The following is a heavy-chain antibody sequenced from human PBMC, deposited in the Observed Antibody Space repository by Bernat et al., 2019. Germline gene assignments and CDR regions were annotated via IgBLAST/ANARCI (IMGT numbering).Heavy chain of an antibody. CDR3: ARDERLLEWLHYYMDV. J-gene: IGHJ6*03. D-gene: IGHD3-3*01. Sequence: EVQLVESGGGLVQPGGSLRLSCAASGFTFSSYWMSWVRQAPGKGLEWVANIKQDGSEKYYVDSVKGRFTISRDNAKNSLYLQMNSLRAEDTAVYYCARDERLLEWLHYYMDVWGKGTTVTVSS. CDR1: GFTFSSYW. V-gene: IGHV3-7*03. CDR2: IKQDGSEK.